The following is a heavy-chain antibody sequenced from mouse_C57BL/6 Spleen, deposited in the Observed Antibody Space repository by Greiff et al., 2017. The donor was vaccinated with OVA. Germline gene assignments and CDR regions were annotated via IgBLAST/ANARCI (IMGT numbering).Heavy chain of an antibody. CDR2: IDPSDSYT. V-gene: IGHV1-59*01. CDR1: GYTFTSYW. D-gene: IGHD1-1*01. CDR3: ARDYYGSSPWFAY. Sequence: QVQLKQPGAELVRPGTSVKLSCKASGYTFTSYWMHWVKQRPGHGLEWIGVIDPSDSYTNYNQKFKGKATLTVDTSSSTAYMQLSSLTSEDSAVYYCARDYYGSSPWFAYWGQGTLVTVSA. J-gene: IGHJ3*01.